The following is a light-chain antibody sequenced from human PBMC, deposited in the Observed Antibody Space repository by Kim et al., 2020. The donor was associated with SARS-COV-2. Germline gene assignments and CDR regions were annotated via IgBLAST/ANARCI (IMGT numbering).Light chain of an antibody. CDR1: PSISSY. V-gene: IGKV3-11*01. CDR2: DAS. CDR3: QQRSDWPLT. Sequence: WSPGERATLSCRASPSISSYLAWYKQKPAQAPRLLVYDASKRATGIPARFSGSGSGTDFTLTISSLEPEDFAVYYCQQRSDWPLTFGGGTKVDIK. J-gene: IGKJ4*01.